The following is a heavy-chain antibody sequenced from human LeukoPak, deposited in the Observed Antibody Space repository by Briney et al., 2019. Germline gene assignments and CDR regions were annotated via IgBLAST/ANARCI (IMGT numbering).Heavy chain of an antibody. Sequence: SQTLSLTCTVSGGSISSGSYYWSWIRQPAGKGLEWIGRIYTSGSTNYNPSLKSRVTISVDTSKNQFSLKLSSVTAADTAVYYCARGLGYCSSTSCGNWFDPWGQGTLVTVSS. CDR1: GGSISSGSYY. J-gene: IGHJ5*02. D-gene: IGHD2-2*01. V-gene: IGHV4-61*02. CDR2: IYTSGST. CDR3: ARGLGYCSSTSCGNWFDP.